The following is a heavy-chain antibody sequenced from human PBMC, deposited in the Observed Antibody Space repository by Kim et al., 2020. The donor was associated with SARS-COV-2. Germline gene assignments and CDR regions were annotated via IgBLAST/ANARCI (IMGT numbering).Heavy chain of an antibody. J-gene: IGHJ4*02. Sequence: GSTYYADSVKGRVTISGDNTKNTLYLQMSRLRAEDTAVYYCTSSSRSPLDDWGQGTLVTVSS. CDR3: TSSSRSPLDD. V-gene: IGHV3-64D*09. CDR2: GST. D-gene: IGHD6-13*01.